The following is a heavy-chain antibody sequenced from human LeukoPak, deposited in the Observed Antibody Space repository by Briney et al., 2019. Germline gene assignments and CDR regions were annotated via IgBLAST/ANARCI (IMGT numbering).Heavy chain of an antibody. Sequence: SVKVSCKASGGTFSSYAISWVRQAPGQGLEWMGRIIPILGIANYAQKFQGRVTITADKSTSTAYMELSSLRSEDTAVYYCARGPTYGSRSDYFHYWGQGTLVTVSS. CDR1: GGTFSSYA. CDR3: ARGPTYGSRSDYFHY. J-gene: IGHJ4*02. V-gene: IGHV1-69*04. D-gene: IGHD3-10*01. CDR2: IIPILGIA.